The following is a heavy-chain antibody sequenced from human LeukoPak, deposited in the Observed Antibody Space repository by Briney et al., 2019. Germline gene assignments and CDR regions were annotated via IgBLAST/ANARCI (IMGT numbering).Heavy chain of an antibody. Sequence: PGGSLRLSCAASGFTFSSYGMHWVRQAPGKGLEWVAVIWYDGSNKYYADSAKGRFTISRDNSKNTLYLQMNSLRAEDTAVYYCARSSPITIFGVDLIRGYYYGMDAWGQGTTVTVSS. J-gene: IGHJ6*02. CDR1: GFTFSSYG. V-gene: IGHV3-33*01. D-gene: IGHD3-3*01. CDR3: ARSSPITIFGVDLIRGYYYGMDA. CDR2: IWYDGSNK.